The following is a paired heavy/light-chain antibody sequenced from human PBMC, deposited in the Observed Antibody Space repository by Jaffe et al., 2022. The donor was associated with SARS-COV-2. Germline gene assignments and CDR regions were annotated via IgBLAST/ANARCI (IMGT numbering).Heavy chain of an antibody. CDR1: GYTFTDNY. Sequence: QVQLVQSGAEVKKPGASVKVSCEASGYTFTDNYIHWVRQAPGQGLEWMGWINTDSGDTNYAQNFQGRVTMTRDTSISTAYMELNRLIFDDTAVYYCARPHCGGSNCYSGENWGQGTLVTVSS. CDR2: INTDSGDT. J-gene: IGHJ4*02. CDR3: ARPHCGGSNCYSGEN. V-gene: IGHV1-2*02. D-gene: IGHD2-15*01.
Light chain of an antibody. CDR1: QSVSNY. CDR2: DAS. Sequence: EIVLTQSPATLSLSPGERATLSCRASQSVSNYLAWYQQKPGQAPRLLIYDASKRVTGIPARFSGSGSGTDFTLIISSLEPEDFAVYYCQQRSNWPPFLTFGGGTKVEI. J-gene: IGKJ4*01. V-gene: IGKV3-11*01. CDR3: QQRSNWPPFLT.